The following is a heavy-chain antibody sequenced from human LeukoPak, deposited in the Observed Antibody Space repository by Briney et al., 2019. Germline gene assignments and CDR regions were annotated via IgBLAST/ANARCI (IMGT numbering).Heavy chain of an antibody. CDR1: GITLSNYG. J-gene: IGHJ4*02. Sequence: TGGSQRLFCAVSGITLSNYGMSWARQAPGKGLEWVACISDTGGSTNYADSVKGRFTISRDNPKNTLYLQMNSLRAEDTAVYYCARDRDYYYDSSGYPDLPYFDYWGQGTLVTVSS. CDR2: ISDTGGST. D-gene: IGHD3-22*01. CDR3: ARDRDYYYDSSGYPDLPYFDY. V-gene: IGHV3-23*01.